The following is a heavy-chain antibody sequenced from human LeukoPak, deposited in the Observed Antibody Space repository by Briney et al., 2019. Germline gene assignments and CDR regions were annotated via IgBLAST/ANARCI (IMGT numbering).Heavy chain of an antibody. Sequence: GESLKICCKGSGYSFTSYWNGWGLQPPGKGLEGMQIIYPGHTNTKYSPSFQGQVTISADNSNSTAHLQWSSLKSSDTAMYYWERTTTVPPDYCGQGTLATVTS. V-gene: IGHV5-51*01. CDR2: IYPGHTNT. D-gene: IGHD4-17*01. CDR3: ERTTTVPPDY. J-gene: IGHJ4*02. CDR1: GYSFTSYW.